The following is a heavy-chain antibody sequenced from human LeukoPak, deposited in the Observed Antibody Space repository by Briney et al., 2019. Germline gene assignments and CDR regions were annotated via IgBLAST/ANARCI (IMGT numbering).Heavy chain of an antibody. J-gene: IGHJ4*02. CDR1: GYTFTSYG. CDR3: ARGWKYRFGFYFDY. D-gene: IGHD5-18*01. CDR2: ISGSKGKT. V-gene: IGHV1-18*01. Sequence: ASVKVSCKASGYTFTSYGISWVRQAPGQGLEWVGWISGSKGKTIYAQKFQGRVTMATDTSTGTVYMEVRSLRSDDTAVYYCARGWKYRFGFYFDYWGQGTLVTVSS.